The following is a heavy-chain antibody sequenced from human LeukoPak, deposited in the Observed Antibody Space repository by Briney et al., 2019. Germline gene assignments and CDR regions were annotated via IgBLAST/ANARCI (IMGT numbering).Heavy chain of an antibody. D-gene: IGHD6-13*01. Sequence: GGSLRLSCAASGFTFSSYDIHWVRQATGKGLGWVSGIGTACEIYYPGSVKGRFTISRENAKNSLYLQMNSLRAGDTAVYYCARAAYSSTWYSRYFDLWGRGTLVTVSS. V-gene: IGHV3-13*01. CDR2: IGTACEI. CDR3: ARAAYSSTWYSRYFDL. CDR1: GFTFSSYD. J-gene: IGHJ2*01.